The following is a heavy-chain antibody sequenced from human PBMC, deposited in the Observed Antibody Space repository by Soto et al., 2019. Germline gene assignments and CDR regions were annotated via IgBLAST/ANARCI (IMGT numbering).Heavy chain of an antibody. J-gene: IGHJ1*01. CDR2: IYRSGTT. CDR1: NFSISSGYY. D-gene: IGHD1-26*01. V-gene: IGHV4-38-2*01. CDR3: ARTHSGSYYSVFNY. Sequence: XETLCLTCVVANFSISSGYYWGWIRQSPGKGLEWIASIYRSGTTCYNPSLKSRVTISVDPSKNQFSLMLTAVTAADTAVYYCARTHSGSYYSVFNYWGRGSLVTVSS.